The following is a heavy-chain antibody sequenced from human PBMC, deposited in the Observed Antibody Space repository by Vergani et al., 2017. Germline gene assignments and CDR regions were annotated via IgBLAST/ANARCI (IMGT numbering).Heavy chain of an antibody. CDR3: ARDGGQCSSTSCQYGYYYCMDV. D-gene: IGHD2-2*01. J-gene: IGHJ6*03. Sequence: QVQLVESGGGVVQPGRSLRLSCAASGFTFSSYAMHWVRQAPGKGLEWVAVISYDGSNKYYADSVKGRFTISRDNSKNTLYLQMNSLRAEDTAVYYCARDGGQCSSTSCQYGYYYCMDVWGKGTTVTVSS. CDR2: ISYDGSNK. V-gene: IGHV3-30-3*01. CDR1: GFTFSSYA.